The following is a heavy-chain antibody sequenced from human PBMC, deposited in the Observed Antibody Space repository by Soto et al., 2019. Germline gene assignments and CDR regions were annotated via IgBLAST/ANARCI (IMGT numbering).Heavy chain of an antibody. V-gene: IGHV1-2*04. CDR3: ATQRDYGDYGAFDY. Sequence: WASVKVSCKASGYTFTGYYMHWVRQAPGQGLEWMGWINPNSGGTNYAQKFQGWVTMTRDTSISTAYMELSRLRSDDTAVYYCATQRDYGDYGAFDYWGQGTLVTVSS. J-gene: IGHJ4*02. CDR1: GYTFTGYY. D-gene: IGHD4-17*01. CDR2: INPNSGGT.